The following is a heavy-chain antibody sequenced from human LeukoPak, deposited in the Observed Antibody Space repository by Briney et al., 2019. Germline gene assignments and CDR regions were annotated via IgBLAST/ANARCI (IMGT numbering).Heavy chain of an antibody. Sequence: SGTLSLTCAVYGGSFSGYYWSWIRQPPGKGLEWIGEINHSGSTNYNPSLKSRVTISVDTSKNQFSLKLSSVTAADTAEYYCARGHNFLVGTLHDFDYWGQGTLITVSS. CDR2: INHSGST. D-gene: IGHD1-20*01. CDR1: GGSFSGYY. CDR3: ARGHNFLVGTLHDFDY. J-gene: IGHJ4*02. V-gene: IGHV4-34*01.